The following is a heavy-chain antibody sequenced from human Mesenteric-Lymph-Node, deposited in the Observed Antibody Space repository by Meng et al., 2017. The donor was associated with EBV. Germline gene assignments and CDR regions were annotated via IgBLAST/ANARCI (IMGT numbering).Heavy chain of an antibody. Sequence: QLQLQGSGSGLVKHSQTLSLTCTVSGGSVNSGGYSWSWIRQSPEKGLEWIGYVHHSGLTYYNPSLETRVIISLERSKNQFSLKLTSVTAADTAVYYCAGGDYVNQFNYWGQGTLVTVSS. CDR1: GGSVNSGGYS. J-gene: IGHJ4*02. CDR3: AGGDYVNQFNY. V-gene: IGHV4-30-2*06. D-gene: IGHD4-17*01. CDR2: VHHSGLT.